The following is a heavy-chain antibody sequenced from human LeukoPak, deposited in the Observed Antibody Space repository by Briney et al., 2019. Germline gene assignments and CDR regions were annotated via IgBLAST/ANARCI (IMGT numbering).Heavy chain of an antibody. CDR3: AKESSDSSGYYWDYFDY. D-gene: IGHD3-22*01. J-gene: IGHJ4*02. CDR2: ISTSGSSI. Sequence: GGSLRLSCEASGFTFSDYYMSWIRQAPGKGLEWLSYISTSGSSILYADSVKGRFTISRDNSKNTLYLQMNSLRAEDTAVYYCAKESSDSSGYYWDYFDYWGQGTLVTVSS. CDR1: GFTFSDYY. V-gene: IGHV3-11*04.